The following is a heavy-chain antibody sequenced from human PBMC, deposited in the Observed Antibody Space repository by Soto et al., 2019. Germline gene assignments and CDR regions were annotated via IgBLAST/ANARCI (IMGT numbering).Heavy chain of an antibody. Sequence: QAQLQESGPGPVKPSETLSLTCTVSGGSVSGGPHYWSWIRQPPGKGLEWIGYIYNSGSTNYNPSLKSRVTISVDTSKNQFSLKLSSVTAADTAVYYCARGYRTSWYWFDPWGRGTLVTVSS. D-gene: IGHD6-13*01. J-gene: IGHJ2*01. CDR2: IYNSGST. V-gene: IGHV4-61*01. CDR1: GGSVSGGPHY. CDR3: ARGYRTSWYWFDP.